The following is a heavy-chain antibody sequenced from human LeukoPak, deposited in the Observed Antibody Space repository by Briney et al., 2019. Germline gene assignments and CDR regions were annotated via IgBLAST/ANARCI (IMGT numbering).Heavy chain of an antibody. CDR2: INPNSGGT. D-gene: IGHD6-13*01. J-gene: IGHJ6*04. CDR1: GYTFTGYY. CDR3: ARGESSSWYRNYYYGIDV. Sequence: ASVKVSCKASGYTFTGYYMHWVRQAPGQGLEWMGWINPNSGGTNYAQKFQGWVTMTRDTSISTAYMELSRLRSDDTAVYYCARGESSSWYRNYYYGIDVWGKGTTVTVSS. V-gene: IGHV1-2*04.